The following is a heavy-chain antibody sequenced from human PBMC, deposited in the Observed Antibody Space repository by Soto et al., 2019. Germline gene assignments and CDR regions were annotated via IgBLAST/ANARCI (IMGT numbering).Heavy chain of an antibody. D-gene: IGHD3-16*02. CDR1: GFTFSSYG. CDR2: ISYDGSNK. J-gene: IGHJ4*02. CDR3: AKDNHYYVWGSYRYTPYFDY. Sequence: GVSLRLSCAASGFTFSSYGMHWVRQAPGKGLEWVAVISYDGSNKYYADSVKGRFTISRDNSKNTLYLQMNSLRAEDTAVYYCAKDNHYYVWGSYRYTPYFDYWGQGTLVTVSS. V-gene: IGHV3-30*18.